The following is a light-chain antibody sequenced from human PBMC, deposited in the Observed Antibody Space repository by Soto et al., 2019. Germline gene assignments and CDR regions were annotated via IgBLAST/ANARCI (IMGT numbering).Light chain of an antibody. J-gene: IGKJ4*01. Sequence: ESVSTRSPGTLVLSPGERATLSCRASQSVSSSYLAWYQQKPGQAPRLLIYGASSRATGIPDRFSGSGSGTDFTLTISRLEPEDFAVYYCQQYGSSPFTFGGGTKVDIK. CDR2: GAS. V-gene: IGKV3-20*01. CDR3: QQYGSSPFT. CDR1: QSVSSSY.